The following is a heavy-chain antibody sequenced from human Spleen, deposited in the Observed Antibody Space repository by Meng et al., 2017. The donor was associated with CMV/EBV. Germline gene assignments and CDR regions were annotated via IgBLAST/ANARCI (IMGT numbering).Heavy chain of an antibody. Sequence: SGPTLVQPTQTLTLTCTFSGFSLSTGGMSVSWVRQPPGKALEWLAVIDWDDDKYYSTSLKTRLTISKDTSKNQVVLTMTKMDPGDTGTYYCARISGINYGMDVWGQGTTVTVSS. CDR2: IDWDDDK. V-gene: IGHV2-70*20. J-gene: IGHJ6*02. D-gene: IGHD1-26*01. CDR3: ARISGINYGMDV. CDR1: GFSLSTGGMS.